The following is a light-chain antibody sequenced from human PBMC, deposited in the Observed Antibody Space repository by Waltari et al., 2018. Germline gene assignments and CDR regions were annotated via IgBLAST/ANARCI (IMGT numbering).Light chain of an antibody. J-gene: IGLJ3*02. V-gene: IGLV8-61*01. Sequence: QTVVNQEPSFSVSPGGTVTLTCGLISGSVSTNFYPTWYQQTPGQAPRTLIYSTNSRSSGVPDRFSGSILGNKAALTITGAQADDESDYYCVLYMGSGISVFGGGTKLTVL. CDR2: STN. CDR3: VLYMGSGISV. CDR1: SGSVSTNFY.